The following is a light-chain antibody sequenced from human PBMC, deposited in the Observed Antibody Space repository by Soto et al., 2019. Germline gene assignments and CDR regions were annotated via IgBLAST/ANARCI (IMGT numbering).Light chain of an antibody. CDR3: SSYASNGDVL. J-gene: IGLJ2*01. V-gene: IGLV2-14*03. CDR1: SSDVGTYEY. CDR2: DVS. Sequence: QSVLTRHASVSGSPGQSITISCTGTSSDVGTYEYVSWYQHHPGKAPKLMIYDVSNRPSGVSDRFSGSKSGNTASLTISGLQAEDEADYYCSSYASNGDVLFGGGTKLTVL.